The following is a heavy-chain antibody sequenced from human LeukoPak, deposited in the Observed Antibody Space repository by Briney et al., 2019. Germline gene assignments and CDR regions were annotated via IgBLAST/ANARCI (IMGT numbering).Heavy chain of an antibody. CDR2: INQDGSEK. D-gene: IGHD3-10*01. J-gene: IGHJ5*02. V-gene: IGHV3-7*01. CDR1: GFTFSSSG. CDR3: VKPYYFSSGSLT. Sequence: GGSLRLSCAASGFTFSSSGMNWVRQAPGKGLEWVATINQDGSEKYFMDSLKGRLIISRDNAKNSLHLQMNSLRAEDTAVYYCVKPYYFSSGSLTWGQGTLVTVPS.